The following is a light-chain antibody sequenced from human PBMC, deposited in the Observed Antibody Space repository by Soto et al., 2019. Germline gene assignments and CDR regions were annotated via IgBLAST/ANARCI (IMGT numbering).Light chain of an antibody. J-gene: IGKJ5*01. CDR3: QQRSNWPSIT. CDR1: ESVSTN. CDR2: GAS. Sequence: EIEMTQSPATLSLAPGERVTLSWRASESVSTNLAWYQQKAGQAPRLLIYGASTRATGIPARFSGSGPGTDFTLTINRLEPEDFAVYYCQQRSNWPSITFGQGTRLEIK. V-gene: IGKV3-15*01.